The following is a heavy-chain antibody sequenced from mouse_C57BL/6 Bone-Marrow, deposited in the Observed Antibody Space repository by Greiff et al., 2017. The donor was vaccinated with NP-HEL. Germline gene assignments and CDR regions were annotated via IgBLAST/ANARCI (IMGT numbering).Heavy chain of an antibody. V-gene: IGHV1-64*01. CDR1: GYTFTSYW. CDR2: IHPNSGST. CDR3: ARGSYYYGSSYWYFDV. D-gene: IGHD1-1*01. Sequence: VQLQQPGAELVKPGASVKLSCKASGYTFTSYWMHWVKQRPGQGLEWIGMIHPNSGSTTYNEKLKIKATLTVDKSSSTAYMQLSSLTSEDSAFYYCARGSYYYGSSYWYFDVWGTGTTVTVSS. J-gene: IGHJ1*03.